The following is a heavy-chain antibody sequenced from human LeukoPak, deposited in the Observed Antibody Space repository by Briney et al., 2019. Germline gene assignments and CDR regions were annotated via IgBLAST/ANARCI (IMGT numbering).Heavy chain of an antibody. V-gene: IGHV3-64*02. J-gene: IGHJ3*02. Sequence: PGGSLRLSCAASGFTLSSYSMHWVRQAPGKGLEYVSAISYEGGTPYYADSVKGRFTISRDNSKNTLYLQMGSLRPEDMTVYYCARVGVSGAFDIWGQGTMVTVSS. CDR2: ISYEGGTP. D-gene: IGHD6-25*01. CDR3: ARVGVSGAFDI. CDR1: GFTLSSYS.